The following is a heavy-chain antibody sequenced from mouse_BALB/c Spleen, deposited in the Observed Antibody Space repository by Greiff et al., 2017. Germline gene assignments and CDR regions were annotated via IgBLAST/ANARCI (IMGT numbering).Heavy chain of an antibody. CDR1: GFNIKDYY. Sequence: EVQLQQSGAELVRPGALVKLSCKASGFNIKDYYMHWVKQRPEQGLEWIGWIDPENGNTIYDPKFQGKASITADTSSNTAYLRLSSLTSEDTAVYYCARGGGNYPYWYFDVWGAGTTVTVSS. J-gene: IGHJ1*01. D-gene: IGHD2-1*01. V-gene: IGHV14-1*02. CDR3: ARGGGNYPYWYFDV. CDR2: IDPENGNT.